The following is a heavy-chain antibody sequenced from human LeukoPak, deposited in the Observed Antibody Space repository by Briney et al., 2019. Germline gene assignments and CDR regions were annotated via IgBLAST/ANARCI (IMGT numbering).Heavy chain of an antibody. V-gene: IGHV4-59*01. Sequence: PSETLSLTCTVSGASITKYYWTWSLQPPGKGLEWIGYIHYSGSTNYNPSLKSRVTISVDTSKSQFSLKLSSVTAADTAVYYCARGRQWLVPYYFDYWGQGTLVTVSS. CDR1: GASITKYY. CDR3: ARGRQWLVPYYFDY. J-gene: IGHJ4*02. CDR2: IHYSGST. D-gene: IGHD6-19*01.